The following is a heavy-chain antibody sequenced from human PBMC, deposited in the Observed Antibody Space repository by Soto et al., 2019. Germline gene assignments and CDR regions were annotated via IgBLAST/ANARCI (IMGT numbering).Heavy chain of an antibody. CDR2: INSDGSIT. J-gene: IGHJ4*02. Sequence: EVQLVESGGGLVQPGGSLRLACAASGFTFSRHCMHWVRQAPGKGLVWVSRINSDGSITKSADSVEGRFTISRDNAKNTLCLQMNSLRAEDTAVYFCARGGYYDVTGPADSWGQGTLVTGSS. CDR3: ARGGYYDVTGPADS. CDR1: GFTFSRHC. V-gene: IGHV3-74*03. D-gene: IGHD3-22*01.